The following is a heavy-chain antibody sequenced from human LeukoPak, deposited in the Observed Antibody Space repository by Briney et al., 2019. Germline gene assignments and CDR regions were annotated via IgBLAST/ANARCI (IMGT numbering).Heavy chain of an antibody. D-gene: IGHD2-2*01. J-gene: IGHJ5*02. CDR2: INHSGST. Sequence: SETLSLTCAVYGGSFSGYYWSWIRQPPGKGLEWIGEINHSGSTNYNPSLKSRVTTSVDTSKNQFSLKLSSVTAADTAVYYCARRVVVPAARLTGWFDPWGQGTLVTVSS. V-gene: IGHV4-34*01. CDR3: ARRVVVPAARLTGWFDP. CDR1: GGSFSGYY.